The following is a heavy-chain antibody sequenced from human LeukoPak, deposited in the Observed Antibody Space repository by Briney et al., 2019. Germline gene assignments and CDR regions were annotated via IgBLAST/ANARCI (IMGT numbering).Heavy chain of an antibody. V-gene: IGHV3-23*01. CDR2: ISGSGGST. D-gene: IGHD3-10*01. Sequence: GGTLRLTCAASALTFSSYGMCWVRQAPVKGLEWVSAISGSGGSTYYADSVKGRFTISRDNSKNTLYLQMNSLRAEDTAVYYCAKDWGYGSGLDYMDAWGKGTTVTISS. CDR3: AKDWGYGSGLDYMDA. J-gene: IGHJ6*03. CDR1: ALTFSSYG.